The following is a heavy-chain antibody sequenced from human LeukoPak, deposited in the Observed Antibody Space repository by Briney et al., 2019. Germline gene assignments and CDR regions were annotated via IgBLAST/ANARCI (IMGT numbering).Heavy chain of an antibody. Sequence: GGSLRRSCAASGFTFSSYAMHWVRQAPGKGLEWVAVISYDGSNKYYADSVKGRFTISRDNSKNTLYLQMNSLRAEDTAVYYCARSGSSPLFYYGMDVWGQGTTVTVSS. CDR3: ARSGSSPLFYYGMDV. V-gene: IGHV3-30-3*01. J-gene: IGHJ6*02. CDR2: ISYDGSNK. D-gene: IGHD2-15*01. CDR1: GFTFSSYA.